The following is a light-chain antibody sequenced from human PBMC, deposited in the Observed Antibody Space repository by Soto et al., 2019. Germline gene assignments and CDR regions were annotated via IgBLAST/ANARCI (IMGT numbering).Light chain of an antibody. CDR2: DAS. Sequence: EIVLTQSPGTLSLSPGERATLSCRASQSVSSYLAWYQQKPGQAPRLLIYDASTRATGLPARFRGRGSGPAFTLTISSLQSEDFAVYYCQQYSNWPPITFGQGTRLEI. CDR1: QSVSSY. CDR3: QQYSNWPPIT. V-gene: IGKV3-15*01. J-gene: IGKJ5*01.